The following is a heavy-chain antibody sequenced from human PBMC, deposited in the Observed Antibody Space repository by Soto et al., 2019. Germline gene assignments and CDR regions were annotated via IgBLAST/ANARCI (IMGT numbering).Heavy chain of an antibody. CDR1: RFTFSDHY. CDR2: SSNSGSFT. J-gene: IGHJ4*02. CDR3: VRSGDNYNLLDY. V-gene: IGHV3-11*06. D-gene: IGHD1-1*01. Sequence: VGSLILSCAASRFTFSDHYMSWIRQAPGKGLEWIGYSSNSGSFTRYADSVKGRFSISRDNAKNSLYLQINSLRGDDTAIYYCVRSGDNYNLLDYWGQGTPVTVSS.